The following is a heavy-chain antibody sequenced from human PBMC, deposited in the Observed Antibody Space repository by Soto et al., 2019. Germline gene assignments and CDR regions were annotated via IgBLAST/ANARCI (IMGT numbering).Heavy chain of an antibody. Sequence: GGSLRLSCTASGFTFGDHAVSWVRQAPGKGLEWVGYIRSRNYGGTTEYAASVKGRITISRDDSKSVANLQMNSLTTEDTAVYYCTTSPLGVDAFDIWGQGTMVTVSS. J-gene: IGHJ3*02. CDR1: GFTFGDHA. D-gene: IGHD3-10*01. CDR2: IRSRNYGGTT. CDR3: TTSPLGVDAFDI. V-gene: IGHV3-49*04.